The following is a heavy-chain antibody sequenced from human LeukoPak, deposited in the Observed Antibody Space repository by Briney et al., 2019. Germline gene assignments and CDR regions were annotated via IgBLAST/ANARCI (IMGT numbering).Heavy chain of an antibody. Sequence: PGGSLRLSCAASGFTFSSYGMHWVRQAPGKGLEWVAVISYDGSNKYYADSVKGRFTISRDNSKNTLYLQMNSLRAEDTAVYYCAKDRGIAVAVWGYYFDYWGQGTLVTVSS. CDR3: AKDRGIAVAVWGYYFDY. J-gene: IGHJ4*02. D-gene: IGHD6-19*01. CDR2: ISYDGSNK. CDR1: GFTFSSYG. V-gene: IGHV3-30*18.